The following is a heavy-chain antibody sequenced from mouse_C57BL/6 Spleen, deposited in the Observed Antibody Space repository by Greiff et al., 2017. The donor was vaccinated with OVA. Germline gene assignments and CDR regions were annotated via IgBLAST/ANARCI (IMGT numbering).Heavy chain of an antibody. J-gene: IGHJ2*01. CDR3: ARDYGNFDY. CDR2: IHPNSGST. Sequence: QVQLQQSGAELVKPGASVKLSCKASGYTFTSYWMHWVKQRPGQGLEWIGMIHPNSGSTNYNEKFKSKATLTVDKSSSTAYIQLSSLTSEDSAVYYCARDYGNFDYWGQGTTLTVSS. V-gene: IGHV1-64*01. CDR1: GYTFTSYW. D-gene: IGHD2-1*01.